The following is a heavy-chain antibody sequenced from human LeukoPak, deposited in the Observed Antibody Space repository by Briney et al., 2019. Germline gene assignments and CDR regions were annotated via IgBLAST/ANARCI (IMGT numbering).Heavy chain of an antibody. V-gene: IGHV3-23*01. CDR1: GFTFSSYA. D-gene: IGHD1-26*01. J-gene: IGHJ4*02. Sequence: GSLRLPCAASGFTFSSYAMSWVRQAPGKGLEWVSAISGSGGSTYYADSVKGRFTISRDNSKNTLYLQMNSLRAEDTAVYYCGHSQGGVGATDFDYWGQGTLVTVSS. CDR2: ISGSGGST. CDR3: GHSQGGVGATDFDY.